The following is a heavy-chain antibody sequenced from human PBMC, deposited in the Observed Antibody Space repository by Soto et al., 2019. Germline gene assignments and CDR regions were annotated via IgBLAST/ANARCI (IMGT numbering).Heavy chain of an antibody. V-gene: IGHV3-30-3*01. CDR1: GFTFSSYA. D-gene: IGHD5-12*01. Sequence: QVQLMESGGGVVQPGRSLRLSCAASGFTFSSYAMHWVRQAPGKGLEWVAVISYDGSNKYYADSVKGRFTISRDNSKNTLYLQMNSLRAEDTAVYYCARDYYRFNSGYGFSMDVWGQGTTVTVSS. CDR2: ISYDGSNK. J-gene: IGHJ6*02. CDR3: ARDYYRFNSGYGFSMDV.